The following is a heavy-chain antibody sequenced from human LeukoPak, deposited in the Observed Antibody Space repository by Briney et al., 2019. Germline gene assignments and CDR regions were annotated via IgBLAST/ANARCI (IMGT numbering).Heavy chain of an antibody. CDR2: IYSGGST. CDR3: ARHMVGEWLRSGFDY. V-gene: IGHV3-53*05. Sequence: PGGSLRLSCAASGFTVSSNYMSWVRQAPGKGLEWVSVIYSGGSTYYADSVKGRFTISSDNTKNTLYLQMNSLRAEDTAVYYCARHMVGEWLRSGFDYWGQGTLVTVSS. CDR1: GFTVSSNY. D-gene: IGHD5-12*01. J-gene: IGHJ4*02.